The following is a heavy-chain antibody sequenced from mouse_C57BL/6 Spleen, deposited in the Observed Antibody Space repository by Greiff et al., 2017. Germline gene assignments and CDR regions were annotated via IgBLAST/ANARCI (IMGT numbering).Heavy chain of an antibody. CDR1: GYTFTSYW. V-gene: IGHV1-50*01. D-gene: IGHD2-4*01. Sequence: QVQLQQSGAELVKPGASVKLSCKASGYTFTSYWMRWVKQRPGQGLEWIGEIDPSDSYTNYNQKFKGKATLTVDTSSSTAYMQLSSLTSEDSAVYYCANYYDSKGAYWGQGTLVTVSA. CDR2: IDPSDSYT. CDR3: ANYYDSKGAY. J-gene: IGHJ3*01.